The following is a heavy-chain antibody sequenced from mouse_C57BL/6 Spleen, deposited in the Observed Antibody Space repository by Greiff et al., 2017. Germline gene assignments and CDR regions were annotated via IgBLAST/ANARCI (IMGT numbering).Heavy chain of an antibody. J-gene: IGHJ1*03. CDR1: GFTFSNYW. CDR2: IRLKSDNYAT. CDR3: TAGTGYFDV. Sequence: EVQVVESGGGLVQPGGSMKLSCVASGFTFSNYWMNWVRQSPEKGLEWVAQIRLKSDNYATHYAESVKGRFTISRDDSKSSVYLQMNNLRAEDTGIYYCTAGTGYFDVWGTGTTVTVSS. V-gene: IGHV6-3*01. D-gene: IGHD4-1*01.